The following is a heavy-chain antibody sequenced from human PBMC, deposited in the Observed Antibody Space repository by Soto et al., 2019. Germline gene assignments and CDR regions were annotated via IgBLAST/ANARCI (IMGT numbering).Heavy chain of an antibody. J-gene: IGHJ4*02. Sequence: GGSLRLSCTTSGFIFSSYVLTWVRQVPGRGLEWVSIVNARGDVTYSADSVKGRFAASRDNSNNTIYLEMHNVRAEDTAVYYCVTLPRTGYYSVDYWGQGTLVTVSS. V-gene: IGHV3-23*01. D-gene: IGHD3-9*01. CDR3: VTLPRTGYYSVDY. CDR1: GFIFSSYV. CDR2: VNARGDVT.